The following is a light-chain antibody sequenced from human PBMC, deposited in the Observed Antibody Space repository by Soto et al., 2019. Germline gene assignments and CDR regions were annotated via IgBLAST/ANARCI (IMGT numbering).Light chain of an antibody. V-gene: IGLV1-40*01. CDR1: SSNIGAGYD. CDR2: ANS. J-gene: IGLJ3*02. CDR3: QSYDNSLSGWV. Sequence: QLVLTQPPSLSGAPGQRVTISCTGSSSNIGAGYDVHWYQHLPGTAPKLLINANSNRPSGVPERFSGSRSGTSASLAITGLQAEDEADYYCQSYDNSLSGWVFGGGTQLTVL.